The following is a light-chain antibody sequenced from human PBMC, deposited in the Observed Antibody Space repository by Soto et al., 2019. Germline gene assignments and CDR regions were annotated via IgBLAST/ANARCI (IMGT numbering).Light chain of an antibody. CDR3: QQYGGSPRT. Sequence: EIVLTQSPGTLSLSPGESATLSCRASQIVKGTFLAWYQQKLGQVPRLLMYGASSRATGIPDRFSGSGSGTDFTLTISRLEPEDFAVYYCQQYGGSPRTFGQGTKVELK. V-gene: IGKV3-20*01. CDR2: GAS. CDR1: QIVKGTF. J-gene: IGKJ1*01.